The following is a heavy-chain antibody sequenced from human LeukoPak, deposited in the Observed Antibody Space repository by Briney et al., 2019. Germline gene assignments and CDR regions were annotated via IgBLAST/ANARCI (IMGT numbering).Heavy chain of an antibody. CDR3: ARDYQTHAYWNYVG. CDR1: GFTFSSYS. Sequence: PGGSLRLSCAASGFTFSSYSMSWVRQAPGKGLEWVSSISSSSSYIYYADSVKGRFTISRDNAKNSLYLQMNSLRAEDTAVYYCARDYQTHAYWNYVGWGQGTLVTVSS. J-gene: IGHJ4*02. CDR2: ISSSSSYI. D-gene: IGHD1-7*01. V-gene: IGHV3-21*01.